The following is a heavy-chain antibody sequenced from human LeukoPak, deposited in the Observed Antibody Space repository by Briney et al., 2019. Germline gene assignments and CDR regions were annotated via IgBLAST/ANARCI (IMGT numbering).Heavy chain of an antibody. Sequence: SETLSLTCAVYGGSFSGYYWSWIRQPPGKGLEWIGSIYHSGSTYYNPSLKSRVTISVDTSKNQFSLKLSSVTAADTAVYYCARDPPVGFGESKNWFDPWGQGTLVTVSS. J-gene: IGHJ5*02. D-gene: IGHD3-10*01. V-gene: IGHV4-34*01. CDR1: GGSFSGYY. CDR3: ARDPPVGFGESKNWFDP. CDR2: IYHSGST.